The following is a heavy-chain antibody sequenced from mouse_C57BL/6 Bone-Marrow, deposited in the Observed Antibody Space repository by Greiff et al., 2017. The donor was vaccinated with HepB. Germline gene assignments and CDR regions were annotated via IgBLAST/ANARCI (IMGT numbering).Heavy chain of an antibody. V-gene: IGHV2-2*01. J-gene: IGHJ4*01. CDR2: IWSGGST. D-gene: IGHD1-2*01. Sequence: QVHVKQSGPGLVQPSQSLSITCTVSGFSLTSYGVHWVRQSPGKGLEWLGVIWSGGSTDYNAAFISRLSISKDNSKSQVFFKMNSLQADDTAIYYCARNPITTGGLYAMDYWGQGTSVTVSS. CDR3: ARNPITTGGLYAMDY. CDR1: GFSLTSYG.